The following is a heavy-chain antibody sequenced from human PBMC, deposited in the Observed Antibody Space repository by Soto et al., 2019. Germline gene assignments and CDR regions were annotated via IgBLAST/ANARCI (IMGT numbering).Heavy chain of an antibody. CDR2: ISSSSSYI. J-gene: IGHJ4*02. CDR1: GFTFSSYS. Sequence: EVQLVESGGGLVKPGGSLRLSCAASGFTFSSYSMNWVRQAPGKGLEWVSSISSSSSYIYYADSVKGRFTISRDNAKNLLYLQKNSVRDEDTNVYYCARGSGSIRMYYCEYWGQGSLVTVAS. D-gene: IGHD3-3*02. V-gene: IGHV3-21*01. CDR3: ARGSGSIRMYYCEY.